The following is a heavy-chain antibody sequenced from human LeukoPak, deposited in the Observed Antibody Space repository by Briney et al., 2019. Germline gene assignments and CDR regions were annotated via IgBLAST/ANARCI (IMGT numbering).Heavy chain of an antibody. CDR1: GGSIGNGSYY. Sequence: SQTLSLTCTVSGGSIGNGSYYWSWIRQPAGKGLEWIGRIYTKGSTDYNPSLKSRVTISIDTSKNQFSLKLSSVTAADTAVYYCARDLYCTSTSCFNYWGQGTLVTVSS. CDR3: ARDLYCTSTSCFNY. D-gene: IGHD2-2*01. V-gene: IGHV4-61*02. CDR2: IYTKGST. J-gene: IGHJ4*02.